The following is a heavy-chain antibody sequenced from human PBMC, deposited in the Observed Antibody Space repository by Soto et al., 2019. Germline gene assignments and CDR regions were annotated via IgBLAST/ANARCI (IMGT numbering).Heavy chain of an antibody. CDR3: ARETHDMLTGPPWFWYVDL. CDR2: INDRGSI. V-gene: IGHV4-34*01. CDR1: GGSFSGYY. Sequence: QVQLQQWGAGPLRPLETLSLTCGVSGGSFSGYYWAWIRQSPGKGLEWIGEINDRGSINYNPFLKSRVRISVDTSKNHYSGKLRSVTAADTAVYYCARETHDMLTGPPWFWYVDLWGRGTLVTVSS. D-gene: IGHD3-9*01. J-gene: IGHJ2*01.